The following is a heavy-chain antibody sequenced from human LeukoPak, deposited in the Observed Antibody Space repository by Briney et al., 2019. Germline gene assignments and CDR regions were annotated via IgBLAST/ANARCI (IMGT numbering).Heavy chain of an antibody. J-gene: IGHJ1*01. Sequence: SVKVSCKASGYTFTGYYMHWVRQAPGQGLEWMGWINPNSGGTNYAQKFQGRVTMTRDTSISTAYMDLSRLRSDDTAVYYCARELTTVTTFEYFQHWGQGTLVTVSS. V-gene: IGHV1-2*02. CDR1: GYTFTGYY. D-gene: IGHD4-17*01. CDR2: INPNSGGT. CDR3: ARELTTVTTFEYFQH.